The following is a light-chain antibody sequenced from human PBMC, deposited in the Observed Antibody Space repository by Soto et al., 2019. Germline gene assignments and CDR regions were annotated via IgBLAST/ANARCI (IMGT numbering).Light chain of an antibody. J-gene: IGLJ2*01. Sequence: QSALTQPRSVSGSPGQSVTISCTGTSSDVGGYNYVSWYQQHPGKAPKLMIYDVNKRPSGVPDRFSGSKSGNTASLTISGLQAEXEADYYCCSYAGSYTVVFGGGTKVTVL. CDR3: CSYAGSYTVV. CDR1: SSDVGGYNY. CDR2: DVN. V-gene: IGLV2-11*01.